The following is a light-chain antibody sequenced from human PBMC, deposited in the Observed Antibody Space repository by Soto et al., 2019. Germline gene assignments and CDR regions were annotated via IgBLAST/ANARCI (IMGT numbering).Light chain of an antibody. J-gene: IGKJ5*01. CDR2: AAS. CDR1: QSISSY. CDR3: QQSYSTPPA. V-gene: IGKV1-39*01. Sequence: DIQMTQSPSSLSASVGDRVTITCRASQSISSYLNWYQQKPGKAPKLLIYAASSLQSGVPSRFSCGGSGTDFTLTISILQPEDFATYYCQQSYSTPPAFGQGTRLEIK.